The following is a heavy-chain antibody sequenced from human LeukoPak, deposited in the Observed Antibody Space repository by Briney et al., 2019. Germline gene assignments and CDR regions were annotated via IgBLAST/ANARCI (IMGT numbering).Heavy chain of an antibody. J-gene: IGHJ6*04. CDR3: ARSHDYWMDV. V-gene: IGHV3-23*01. CDR2: ISGSGGST. CDR1: GFTFSSYA. Sequence: GGSLRVSCAASGFTFSSYAMSWVRQAPGKGLEWVSAISGSGGSTYDADSVKGRFTISRDNAKNSLYLQMNSLRAEDTAVYYCARSHDYWMDVWGKGTTVTVSS.